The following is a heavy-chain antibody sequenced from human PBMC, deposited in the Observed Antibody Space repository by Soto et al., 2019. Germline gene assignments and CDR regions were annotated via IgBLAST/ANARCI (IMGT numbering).Heavy chain of an antibody. D-gene: IGHD2-2*01. J-gene: IGHJ4*02. V-gene: IGHV3-23*01. CDR1: GFTFSSYA. CDR3: AKGSSASRPYYFDY. CDR2: ITDSGGDT. Sequence: EVQLLESGGGLVQPGGSLRLSCAASGFTFSSYAMSWVRQTPEKGLEWVSAITDSGGDTYHAGCVKGRFTISRDNSKNTLYLQMNTLGAEDAAVYYCAKGSSASRPYYFDYWGQGTLVTVSS.